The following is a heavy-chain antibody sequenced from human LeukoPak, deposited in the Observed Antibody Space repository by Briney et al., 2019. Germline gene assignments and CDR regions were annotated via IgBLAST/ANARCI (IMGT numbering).Heavy chain of an antibody. Sequence: ASVKVSCKASGYTFTSYAMNWVRQAPGQGPEWMGWINTNIGNPTYAQGFTGRFVFSLDTSVSTAYLQISSLKAEDTAVYYCARDSDGSVAYGMDVWGQGTMVTVSS. CDR1: GYTFTSYA. D-gene: IGHD3-10*01. V-gene: IGHV7-4-1*02. CDR3: ARDSDGSVAYGMDV. J-gene: IGHJ6*02. CDR2: INTNIGNP.